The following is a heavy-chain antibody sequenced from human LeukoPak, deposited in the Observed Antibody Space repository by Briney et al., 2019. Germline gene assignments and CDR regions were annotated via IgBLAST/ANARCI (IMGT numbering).Heavy chain of an antibody. V-gene: IGHV4-34*01. J-gene: IGHJ3*02. CDR3: ASEATADAFDI. Sequence: ASETLSLTCAVYGRSFNGYYWRWIRQPPGKGLEWIGEINHSGSTNYNPSLKSRVTISVDTTKKQFSLKLSSGTAAETAVYYCASEATADAFDIWGQGKMVTVSS. CDR1: GRSFNGYY. D-gene: IGHD5-12*01. CDR2: INHSGST.